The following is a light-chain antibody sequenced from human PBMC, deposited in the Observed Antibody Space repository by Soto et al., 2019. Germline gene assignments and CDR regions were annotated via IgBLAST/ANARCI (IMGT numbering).Light chain of an antibody. CDR3: SSYAGNKHV. Sequence: QSVLTQPPSASETPGQTVSISCSGSNSNIASNTVNWYQHLPGTAPKLLIYYNNQRPSGVPDRFSGSKSGTSASLAISGLQSEDESDYYCSSYAGNKHVFGTGTKVTVL. CDR1: NSNIASNT. V-gene: IGLV1-44*01. CDR2: YNN. J-gene: IGLJ1*01.